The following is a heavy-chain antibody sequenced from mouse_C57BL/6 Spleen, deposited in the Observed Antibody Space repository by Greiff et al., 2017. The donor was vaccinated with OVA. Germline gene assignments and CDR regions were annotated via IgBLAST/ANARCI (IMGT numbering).Heavy chain of an antibody. CDR2: IDPSDSYT. J-gene: IGHJ2*01. D-gene: IGHD1-1*01. V-gene: IGHV1-50*01. CDR3: ARDSRGDY. CDR1: GYTFTSYW. Sequence: QVQLQQPGAELVKPGASVKLSCKASGYTFTSYWMQWVKQRPGQGLEWIGEIDPSDSYTNYNQKFTGKATLTGDTSSSTADMQLSSLTSDDSAVYYCARDSRGDYWGQGTTLTVSS.